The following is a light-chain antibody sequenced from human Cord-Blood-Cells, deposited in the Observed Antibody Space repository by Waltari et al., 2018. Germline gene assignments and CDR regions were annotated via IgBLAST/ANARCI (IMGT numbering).Light chain of an antibody. J-gene: IGKJ5*01. CDR2: KVS. CDR3: MQDNHWPPLT. Sequence: VMTQTLHSLRVTLGQQASISCRSRQSLVNSDGNSYLKGFQQRPGQSPRRLIDKVSNRAACVPARFSGSGSGTDFTLNISRLQAEDFAVYYCMQDNHWPPLTFGQGTRLEIK. V-gene: IGKV2-30*01. CDR1: QSLVNSDGNSY.